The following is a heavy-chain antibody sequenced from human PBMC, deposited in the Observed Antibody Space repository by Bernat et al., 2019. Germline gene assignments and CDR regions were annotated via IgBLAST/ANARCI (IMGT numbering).Heavy chain of an antibody. D-gene: IGHD1-14*01. J-gene: IGHJ3*02. V-gene: IGHV3-30-3*01. CDR1: GFTFSSHA. CDR2: ISDDGSNK. Sequence: VQLVESGGGLVQPGGSLRLSCVASGFTFSSHAMHWVRQAPGKGLEWGAVISDDGSNKYYADSVKGRFTSSRDNSKNTLYLQMNKLRAEETAVYYLARDGITPDYAFGIWGQGTMVTVTS. CDR3: ARDGITPDYAFGI.